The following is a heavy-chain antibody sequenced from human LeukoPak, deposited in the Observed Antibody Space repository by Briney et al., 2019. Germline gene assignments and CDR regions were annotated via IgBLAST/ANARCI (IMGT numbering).Heavy chain of an antibody. CDR2: ISYDGSNK. CDR1: GFTFSSYA. V-gene: IGHV3-30*01. J-gene: IGHJ1*01. CDR3: ARGPTGGNSEQYFQH. Sequence: GGSLRLSCAASGFTFSSYAMHWVRQAPGKGLGWVAVISYDGSNKYYADSVKGRFTISRDNSKNTLYLQMNSLRAEDTAVYYCARGPTGGNSEQYFQHWGQGTLVTVSS. D-gene: IGHD4-23*01.